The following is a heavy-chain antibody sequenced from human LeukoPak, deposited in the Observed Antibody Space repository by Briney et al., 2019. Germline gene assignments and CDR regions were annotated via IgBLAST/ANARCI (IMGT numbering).Heavy chain of an antibody. Sequence: SETLSLTCAVSGGSISSNNWWIWVRQSPEKGLEWIGEIYHDGSTNYNPSLKSRVTISVDTSKNQFPLKLSSVTAADTAVYYCARGRQSFWSGPTGPLAFDIWGQGTMVTVSS. J-gene: IGHJ3*02. CDR2: IYHDGST. V-gene: IGHV4-4*02. D-gene: IGHD3-3*01. CDR3: ARGRQSFWSGPTGPLAFDI. CDR1: GGSISSNNW.